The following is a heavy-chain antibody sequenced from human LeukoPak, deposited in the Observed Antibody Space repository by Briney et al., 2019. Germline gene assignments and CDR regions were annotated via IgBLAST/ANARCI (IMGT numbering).Heavy chain of an antibody. CDR3: ARDLELERNRWNYFES. Sequence: SETLSLTCTASGNSISSFFWSWIRQPPGKGLEWIGSMHYSGDSKYNPSRRSRVSLSIDTSKQQFSLRLSSVTAADTAVYYCARDLELERNRWNYFESWGQGALVTVSS. D-gene: IGHD1-1*01. V-gene: IGHV4-59*01. J-gene: IGHJ4*02. CDR2: MHYSGDS. CDR1: GNSISSFF.